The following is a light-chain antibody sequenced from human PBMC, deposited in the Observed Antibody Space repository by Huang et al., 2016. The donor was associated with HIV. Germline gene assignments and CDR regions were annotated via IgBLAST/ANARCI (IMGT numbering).Light chain of an antibody. J-gene: IGKJ1*01. CDR2: GAS. Sequence: EIVMTQSPATLSVSPGERATLSCRASQSVSNDLAWYQQKPGQAPRLLSYGASTRATAIPARFSGSGSGTEFTLTISGLQSEDFAVYYCQQYNNWPPMTFGQGTKVEIK. CDR3: QQYNNWPPMT. CDR1: QSVSND. V-gene: IGKV3-15*01.